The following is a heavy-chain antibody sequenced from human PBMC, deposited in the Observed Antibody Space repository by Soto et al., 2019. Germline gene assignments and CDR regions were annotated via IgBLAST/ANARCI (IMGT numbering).Heavy chain of an antibody. CDR3: AVGGGGIRY. CDR1: GYTFSSFA. J-gene: IGHJ4*02. CDR2: INPGDGYT. V-gene: IGHV1-3*01. D-gene: IGHD2-15*01. Sequence: QVQLVQSGAEVKKPGASVKVSCKASGYTFSSFAIHWVRQAPGQGLEWMAWINPGDGYTRLLQKFQGRVTITRDTSATTAFMELNSLTSEDTAVYYCAVGGGGIRYWGQGTLVTVSS.